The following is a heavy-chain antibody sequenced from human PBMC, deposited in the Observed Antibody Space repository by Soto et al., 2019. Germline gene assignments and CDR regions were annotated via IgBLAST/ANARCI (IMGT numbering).Heavy chain of an antibody. CDR3: ARSPNTYYYGSGSYYAFDI. CDR2: IYYSGST. Sequence: SETLSLTCTVSGGSISSYYWSWIRQPPGKGLEWIGYIYYSGSTNYNPSLKSRVTISVDTSKNQFSLKLSSVTAADTAVYYCARSPNTYYYGSGSYYAFDIWGQGTMVTVSS. CDR1: GGSISSYY. V-gene: IGHV4-59*01. J-gene: IGHJ3*02. D-gene: IGHD3-10*01.